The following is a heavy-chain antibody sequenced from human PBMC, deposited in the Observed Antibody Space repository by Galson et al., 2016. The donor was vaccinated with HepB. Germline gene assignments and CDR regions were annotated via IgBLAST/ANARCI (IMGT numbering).Heavy chain of an antibody. D-gene: IGHD3-10*01. Sequence: SETLSLTCAVSGDSVSTNYYWSWIRQPPGKGLEWIAYIHYSGNTNYNPPLESRVTMSVDRSKNQFSLKLSYMTAADTAVYYCARTQVSGEWPLFEYWGQGILVTVTS. CDR2: IHYSGNT. V-gene: IGHV4-61*01. J-gene: IGHJ4*02. CDR1: GDSVSTNYY. CDR3: ARTQVSGEWPLFEY.